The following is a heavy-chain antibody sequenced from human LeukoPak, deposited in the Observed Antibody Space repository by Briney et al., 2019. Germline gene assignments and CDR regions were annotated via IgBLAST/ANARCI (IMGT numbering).Heavy chain of an antibody. D-gene: IGHD3-9*01. CDR3: ARDGVLRYSIPGDYYYGMDV. J-gene: IGHJ6*02. Sequence: GGSLRLSCAASGFTFDDYAMHWVRQAPGKGLEWVSGISWNSGSIGYADSVKGRFTISRDNAQNSLYLQMNSLRAEDTAVYYCARDGVLRYSIPGDYYYGMDVWGQGTTVTVSS. V-gene: IGHV3-9*01. CDR1: GFTFDDYA. CDR2: ISWNSGSI.